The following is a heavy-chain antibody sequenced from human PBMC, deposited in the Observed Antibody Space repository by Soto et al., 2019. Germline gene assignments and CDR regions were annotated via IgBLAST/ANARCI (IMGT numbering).Heavy chain of an antibody. D-gene: IGHD3-22*01. CDR2: IYHSGST. CDR1: GGSISSGGYS. V-gene: IGHV4-30-2*01. Sequence: SSETLSLTCAVSGGSISSGGYSWSWIRQPPGKGLEWIGYIYHSGSTYYNPSLKSRVTISVDRSKNQFSLKLSSVTAADTAVYYCARGGYYYDSSGPTVAFDIWGQGTMVTVSS. J-gene: IGHJ3*02. CDR3: ARGGYYYDSSGPTVAFDI.